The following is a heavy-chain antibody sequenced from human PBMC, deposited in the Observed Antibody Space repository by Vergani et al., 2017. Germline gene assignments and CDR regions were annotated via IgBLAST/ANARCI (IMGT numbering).Heavy chain of an antibody. V-gene: IGHV3-7*01. CDR1: GFTLSSYW. Sequence: EVQLVESGGGLVQPGGSLRLSCAASGFTLSSYWMSWVRQAPGKGLEWVANIKQDGSEKYYVDSVKGRFTISRDNAKNSLYLQMNSLIAEDTAVYYCARDRGRRLSTDYWGQGTLVTVSS. D-gene: IGHD3-16*02. CDR3: ARDRGRRLSTDY. J-gene: IGHJ4*02. CDR2: IKQDGSEK.